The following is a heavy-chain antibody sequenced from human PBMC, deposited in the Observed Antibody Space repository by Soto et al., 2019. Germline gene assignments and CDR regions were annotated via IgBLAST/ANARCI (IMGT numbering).Heavy chain of an antibody. CDR3: ARGNMDV. V-gene: IGHV3-30*03. CDR1: EFTFSNYA. J-gene: IGHJ6*02. CDR2: ISYDGNNK. Sequence: GGSLRLSCAASEFTFSNYAMHWVRQPPGKGLQWLAVISYDGNNKYYADSVEGRFTISRDNSKNTLYLQMNSLRVDDTALYYCARGNMDVWGQGTTVTVSS.